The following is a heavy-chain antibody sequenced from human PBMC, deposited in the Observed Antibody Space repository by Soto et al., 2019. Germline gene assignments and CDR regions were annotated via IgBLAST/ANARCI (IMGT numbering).Heavy chain of an antibody. D-gene: IGHD2-2*01. CDR1: GGSVSSGSYY. CDR3: AADYCSSTSCYPMMSMEQWLDFDY. V-gene: IGHV4-61*01. Sequence: PSETLSLTCTVSGGSVSSGSYYWSWIRQPPGKGLEWIGYIYYSGSTNYNPSLKSRVTISVDTSKNQFSLKLSSVTAADTAVYYCAADYCSSTSCYPMMSMEQWLDFDYWGQGTLVTVSS. CDR2: IYYSGST. J-gene: IGHJ4*02.